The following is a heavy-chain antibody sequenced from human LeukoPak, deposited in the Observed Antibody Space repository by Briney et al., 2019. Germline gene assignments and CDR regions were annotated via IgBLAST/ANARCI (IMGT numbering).Heavy chain of an antibody. V-gene: IGHV1-69*05. Sequence: SVRVSCKASGGTFSSYAITWVRQAPGQGLEWMARIIPIFGTANYAQKFQGRVTITTDESTSTAYMELSSLRSEDTAVYYCARVRDSSGYYYYDYWGQGTLVTVSS. J-gene: IGHJ4*02. CDR2: IIPIFGTA. CDR1: GGTFSSYA. D-gene: IGHD3-22*01. CDR3: ARVRDSSGYYYYDY.